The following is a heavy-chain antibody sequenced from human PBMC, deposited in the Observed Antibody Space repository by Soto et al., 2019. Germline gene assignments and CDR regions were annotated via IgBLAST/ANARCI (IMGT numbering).Heavy chain of an antibody. J-gene: IGHJ6*02. CDR3: ARNMDYYYGPGSGNGHGF. Sequence: QVQLVQAGAEVKEPGDSVRVSCEASGYTFTAYYIHWVRQAPGQGLEWMGWINPKFGDTAYAQDFQGRVSMNRDMYIRTVYMELSRLTSDDTAIYYCARNMDYYYGPGSGNGHGFWGQGTTVTVFS. CDR2: INPKFGDT. D-gene: IGHD3-10*01. V-gene: IGHV1-2*02. CDR1: GYTFTAYY.